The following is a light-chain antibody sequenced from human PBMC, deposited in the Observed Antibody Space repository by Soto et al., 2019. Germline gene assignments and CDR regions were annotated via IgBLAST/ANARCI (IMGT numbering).Light chain of an antibody. J-gene: IGKJ1*01. Sequence: EIVLTQSPATLSSFPGERATLSCRASQAVNTRLACYQHKPGQAPRLLIYLTSNRATGIPARFSGSGSGTDFTLTISSLEPEDSAVYYCHQRQSWPRTFGQGTKVDIK. CDR1: QAVNTR. CDR2: LTS. CDR3: HQRQSWPRT. V-gene: IGKV3-11*01.